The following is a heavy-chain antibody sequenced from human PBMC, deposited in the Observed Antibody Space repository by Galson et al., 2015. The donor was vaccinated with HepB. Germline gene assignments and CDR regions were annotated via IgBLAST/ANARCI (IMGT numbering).Heavy chain of an antibody. Sequence: SVKVSCKASGYTFTGYYMHWVRQAPGQGLEWMGWINPNSGNTNYAQKLQGRVTMTTDTSTSTAYMELRSLRSDDTAVYYCARDLIFGVANWFDPWGQGTLVTVSS. CDR2: INPNSGNT. J-gene: IGHJ5*02. V-gene: IGHV1-18*04. CDR3: ARDLIFGVANWFDP. CDR1: GYTFTGYY. D-gene: IGHD3-3*01.